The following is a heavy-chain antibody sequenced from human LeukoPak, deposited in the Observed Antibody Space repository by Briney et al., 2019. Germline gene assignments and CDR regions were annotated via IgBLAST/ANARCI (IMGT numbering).Heavy chain of an antibody. CDR3: AKDPGVVPAHYFDY. CDR2: TGSTGVST. V-gene: IGHV3-23*01. J-gene: IGHJ4*02. Sequence: GGSLRLSCAASGFTFSSYAMNWVRQTPGKGLEWVSATGSTGVSTFYADSVKGRFTVSRDNSKNTLSLQMNSLRAEDTAVYYCAKDPGVVPAHYFDYWGQGILVTVSS. D-gene: IGHD2-2*01. CDR1: GFTFSSYA.